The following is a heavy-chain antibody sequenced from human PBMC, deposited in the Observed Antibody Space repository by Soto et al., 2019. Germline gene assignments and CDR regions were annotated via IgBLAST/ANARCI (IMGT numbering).Heavy chain of an antibody. CDR2: INGDGSST. CDR3: ARPRGYTYGYCDY. Sequence: VGSLRLSCAASGFTFSSYWMHWVRQAPGKGLVWVSRINGDGSSTIYADSVKGRFTISRDNAKNTLYLQMNSLRAEDTAVYYCARPRGYTYGYCDYWGQGTLVTVSS. D-gene: IGHD5-18*01. J-gene: IGHJ4*02. V-gene: IGHV3-74*01. CDR1: GFTFSSYW.